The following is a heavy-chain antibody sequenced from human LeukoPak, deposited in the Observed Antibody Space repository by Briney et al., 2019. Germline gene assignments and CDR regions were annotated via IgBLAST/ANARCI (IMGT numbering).Heavy chain of an antibody. V-gene: IGHV4-59*01. CDR3: ARVPPYYYDSSGYPFPYFDY. J-gene: IGHJ4*02. Sequence: SETLSLTCAVNAGSFSNYFWSWIRQPPGKGLEWIGYIYYSGSTNYNPSLKSRVTISVDTSKNQFSLKLSSVTAADTAVYYCARVPPYYYDSSGYPFPYFDYWGQGTLVTVSS. D-gene: IGHD3-22*01. CDR1: AGSFSNYF. CDR2: IYYSGST.